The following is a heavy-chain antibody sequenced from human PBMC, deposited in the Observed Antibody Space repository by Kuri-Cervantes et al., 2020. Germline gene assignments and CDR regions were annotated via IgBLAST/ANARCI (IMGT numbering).Heavy chain of an antibody. Sequence: ASVKVSCKASGYTFTGYYMHWVRQAPGQGLGWMGWINPNSGGTNYAQKFQGWVTMTRDTSISTAYMELSRLRSDDTAVYYCARGELDYGDPNFDYWGQGTLVTVSS. CDR2: INPNSGGT. CDR1: GYTFTGYY. J-gene: IGHJ4*02. D-gene: IGHD4-17*01. V-gene: IGHV1-2*04. CDR3: ARGELDYGDPNFDY.